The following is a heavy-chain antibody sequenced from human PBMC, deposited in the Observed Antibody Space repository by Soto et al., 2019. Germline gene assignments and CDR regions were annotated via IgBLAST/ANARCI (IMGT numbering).Heavy chain of an antibody. V-gene: IGHV4-31*03. Sequence: SETLSLTCTVSGGSISSGGYYWGWIRQHPGKGLEWIGYIYYSGSTYYNPSLKSRVTISVDTSKNQFSLKLSSVTAADTAVYYCARCPPAANLYYYYYGMDVWGQGTTVTVSS. D-gene: IGHD2-2*01. CDR3: ARCPPAANLYYYYYGMDV. J-gene: IGHJ6*02. CDR1: GGSISSGGYY. CDR2: IYYSGST.